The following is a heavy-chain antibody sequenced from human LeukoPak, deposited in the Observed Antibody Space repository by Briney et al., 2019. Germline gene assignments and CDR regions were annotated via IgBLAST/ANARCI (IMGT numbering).Heavy chain of an antibody. J-gene: IGHJ4*02. V-gene: IGHV4-34*01. CDR1: GGSFSGYY. CDR2: INHSGST. D-gene: IGHD3-10*01. Sequence: SETLSLTCAVYGGSFSGYYWSWIRQPPGKGLEWIGEINHSGSTNYNPSLKSRVTISVDTSKNQFSLKLSSVTAADTAVYYCARHGPYYYGSAFDYWGQGTLVTVSS. CDR3: ARHGPYYYGSAFDY.